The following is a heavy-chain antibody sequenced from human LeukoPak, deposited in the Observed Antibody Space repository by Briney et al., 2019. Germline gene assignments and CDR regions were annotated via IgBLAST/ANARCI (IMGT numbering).Heavy chain of an antibody. D-gene: IGHD2-21*02. CDR2: IYYSGST. CDR1: GGSISSYY. CDR3: ARTLAYCGGDCYSAFDY. Sequence: EASETLSLTCTVSGGSISSYYWSWTRQPPGKGLEWIGYIYYSGSTNYNPSLKSRVTISVDTSKNQFSLKLSSVTAADTAVYYCARTLAYCGGDCYSAFDYWGQGTLVTVSS. V-gene: IGHV4-59*08. J-gene: IGHJ4*02.